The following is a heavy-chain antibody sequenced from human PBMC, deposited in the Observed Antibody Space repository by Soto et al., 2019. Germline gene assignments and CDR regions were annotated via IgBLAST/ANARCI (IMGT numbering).Heavy chain of an antibody. Sequence: QVQLVQSGAEVKKPGASVKVSCKASGYTFTSYAMHWVRQAPGQRLEWMGWINAGNGNTKYSQKFQGRVTITRDTSASTAYMELSSLRYEDTAVYYCARDRGGITIFGVVTPDAFDIWGQGTMVTVSS. CDR3: ARDRGGITIFGVVTPDAFDI. CDR2: INAGNGNT. D-gene: IGHD3-3*01. CDR1: GYTFTSYA. V-gene: IGHV1-3*01. J-gene: IGHJ3*02.